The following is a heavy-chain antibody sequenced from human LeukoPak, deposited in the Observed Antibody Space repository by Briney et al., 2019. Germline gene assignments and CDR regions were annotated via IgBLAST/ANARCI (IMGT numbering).Heavy chain of an antibody. CDR3: ARQVTTVTTGGY. V-gene: IGHV1-18*01. CDR1: GYTFTSYG. Sequence: ASVKVSCTASGYTFTSYGISWVRQAPGQGLEWMGWISAYNGNTNYAQKLQGRVTMTTDTSTSTAYMELRSLRSDDTAMYYCARQVTTVTTGGYWGQGTLVTVSS. D-gene: IGHD4-17*01. J-gene: IGHJ4*02. CDR2: ISAYNGNT.